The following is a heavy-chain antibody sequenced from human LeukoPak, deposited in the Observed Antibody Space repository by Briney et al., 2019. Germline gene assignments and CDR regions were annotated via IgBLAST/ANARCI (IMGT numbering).Heavy chain of an antibody. CDR1: GCSFSSGGYS. CDR3: ARSSPRDGDFDY. CDR2: IYHSGST. D-gene: IGHD5-24*01. Sequence: PSETLSLTCAVSGCSFSSGGYSWSWIQQPPGKGLEWIGYIYHSGSTYYNPSLKSRVTISVDRSKNQFSLKLSSVTAADTAVYYCARSSPRDGDFDYWGQGTLVTVSS. J-gene: IGHJ4*02. V-gene: IGHV4-30-2*01.